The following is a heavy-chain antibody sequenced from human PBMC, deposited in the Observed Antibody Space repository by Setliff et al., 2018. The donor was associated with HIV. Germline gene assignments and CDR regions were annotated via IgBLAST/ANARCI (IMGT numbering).Heavy chain of an antibody. CDR2: IYTSRGT. Sequence: PSETLSLTCTVSGGSISGYHWNWLRQTPGKGLEWIGYIYTSRGTNYNHSLRTRVIISVDTSNQFSLKLSSVTAADAAVYYCARSPSYRSSWEYYFDYWGQGILVTGSS. V-gene: IGHV4-4*09. CDR1: GGSISGYH. D-gene: IGHD6-13*01. CDR3: ARSPSYRSSWEYYFDY. J-gene: IGHJ4*02.